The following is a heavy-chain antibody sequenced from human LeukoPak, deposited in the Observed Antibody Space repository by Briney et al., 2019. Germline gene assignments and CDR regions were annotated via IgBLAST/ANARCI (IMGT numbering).Heavy chain of an antibody. V-gene: IGHV1-2*02. CDR2: INPKNGGT. CDR3: EVAIQAAAIPAFDS. CDR1: GYNFAHN. D-gene: IGHD6-25*01. Sequence: GASVKVSCKASGYNFAHNIHWVRRAPGQGHEFMGWINPKNGGTKYAQNIQGRVTMTSNTSISIVYMKLSSLASDDTAAYYGEVAIQAAAIPAFDSWGQGTLVTVSS. J-gene: IGHJ4*02.